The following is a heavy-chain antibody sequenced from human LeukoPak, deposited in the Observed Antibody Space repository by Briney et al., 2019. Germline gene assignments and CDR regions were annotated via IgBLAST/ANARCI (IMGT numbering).Heavy chain of an antibody. J-gene: IGHJ6*03. CDR1: GGTFSSYA. CDR3: ARDVSGYEIIPEAFYYMDV. CDR2: IIPIFGTA. D-gene: IGHD5-12*01. V-gene: IGHV1-69*06. Sequence: SVKVSCKASGGTFSSYAISWVRQAPGQGLEWMGGIIPIFGTANYAQKFQGRVTITADKSTSTAYMELSSLGSEDTAVYYCARDVSGYEIIPEAFYYMDVWGKGTTVTVSS.